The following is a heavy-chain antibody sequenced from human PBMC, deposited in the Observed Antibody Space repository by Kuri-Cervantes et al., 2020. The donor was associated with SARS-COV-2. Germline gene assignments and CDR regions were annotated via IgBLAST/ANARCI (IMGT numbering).Heavy chain of an antibody. CDR3: ARLSSGWHYYFDY. D-gene: IGHD6-19*01. V-gene: IGHV4-39*01. Sequence: SETLSLTCTVSGGSISSSSYYWGWIRQPPGKGLEWIGSIYYSGSTYNNPSLKSRVNISVDTSKNQFSLKLSSVTAADTAVYYCARLSSGWHYYFDYWGQGTLVTVSS. CDR1: GGSISSSSYY. J-gene: IGHJ4*02. CDR2: IYYSGST.